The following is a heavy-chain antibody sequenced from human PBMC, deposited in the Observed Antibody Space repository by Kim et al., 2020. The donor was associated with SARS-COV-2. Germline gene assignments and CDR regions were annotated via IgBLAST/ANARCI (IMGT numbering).Heavy chain of an antibody. CDR2: IKSKIDGGTT. CDR1: RFTFSNAW. J-gene: IGHJ3*02. V-gene: IGHV3-15*01. D-gene: IGHD6-19*01. CDR3: TTFPVRGLSAFDI. Sequence: GGSLRLSCAGSRFTFSNAWLSWVRQAPGKGLEWVGHIKSKIDGGTTDYAAPVKGRFTISRDDSKNTLYLQMSSLQTEDTAVYYCTTFPVRGLSAFDIWGQGTMLTVSS.